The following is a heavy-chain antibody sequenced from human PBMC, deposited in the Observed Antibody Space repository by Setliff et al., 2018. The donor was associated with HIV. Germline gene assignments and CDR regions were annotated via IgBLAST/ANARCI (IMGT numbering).Heavy chain of an antibody. D-gene: IGHD3-22*01. CDR3: ARQWRDQYNSGVSTEYFQH. J-gene: IGHJ1*01. CDR2: IYHSGST. V-gene: IGHV4-38-2*01. CDR1: AYSISSGYY. Sequence: SETLSLTCAVSAYSISSGYYWGWIRQPPGKGLEWIGSIYHSGSTYYNPSLMSRVTISVDTSKNQFSLKLRSVTAPDTAVYYCARQWRDQYNSGVSTEYFQHWGLGTLVTVSS.